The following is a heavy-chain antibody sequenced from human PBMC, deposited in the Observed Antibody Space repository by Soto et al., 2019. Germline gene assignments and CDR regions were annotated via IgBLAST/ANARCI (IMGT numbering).Heavy chain of an antibody. CDR2: IYYSGST. D-gene: IGHD6-19*01. CDR1: AGSISSHY. CDR3: ARQLDITGWYLTFDS. Sequence: PSETLSLTCTVSAGSISSHYWNWIRQSPGKGLEWIGYIYYSGSTNYNPSFKSRVTISVDRSKNQFSLKLNSVTAADTAVYYCARQLDITGWYLTFDSWGRGILVTVSS. V-gene: IGHV4-59*08. J-gene: IGHJ4*02.